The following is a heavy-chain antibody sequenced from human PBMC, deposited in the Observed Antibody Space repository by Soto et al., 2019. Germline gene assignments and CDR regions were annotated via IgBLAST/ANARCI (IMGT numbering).Heavy chain of an antibody. CDR1: GGSISSGDYY. CDR2: IYYSGNT. V-gene: IGHV4-30-4*01. D-gene: IGHD4-17*01. J-gene: IGHJ4*02. Sequence: SETLSLTCTVSGGSISSGDYYWSWIRQPPGKGLEWIGYIYYSGNTYYSPSLKSRISISVDTSTNHFFLRLNSVTAADTAVYYCARRAVTTGYFDFWGQGTLVTVSS. CDR3: ARRAVTTGYFDF.